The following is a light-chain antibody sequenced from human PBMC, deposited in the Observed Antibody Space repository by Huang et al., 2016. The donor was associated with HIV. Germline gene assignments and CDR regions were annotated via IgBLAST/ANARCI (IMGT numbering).Light chain of an antibody. CDR3: MQTLQTPYT. Sequence: LLISLGSDRASGVPDRFTGSGSGTEFTLEISNVEAEDVGIYYCMQTLQTPYTFGPGTTVDF. J-gene: IGKJ3*01. CDR2: LGS. V-gene: IGKV2-28*01.